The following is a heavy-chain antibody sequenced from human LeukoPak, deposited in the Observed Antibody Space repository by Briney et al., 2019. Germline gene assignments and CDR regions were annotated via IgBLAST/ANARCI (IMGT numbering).Heavy chain of an antibody. V-gene: IGHV3-74*01. J-gene: IGHJ4*02. Sequence: GGSLRLSCAVSGFNFSVDWIHWVRQAPGKGLVCVSLINTDGSATTYGDSAKGRFTVSRDNDKNSLFLEMNSLRVEDTAVYDCARGTAATAGIDYWGQGTLVTVSS. D-gene: IGHD6-13*01. CDR3: ARGTAATAGIDY. CDR2: INTDGSAT. CDR1: GFNFSVDW.